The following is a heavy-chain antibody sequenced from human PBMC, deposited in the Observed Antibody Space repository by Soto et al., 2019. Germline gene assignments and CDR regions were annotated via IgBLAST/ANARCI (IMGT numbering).Heavy chain of an antibody. CDR3: ARWGTTGGLCV. Sequence: QVHLVESGGGVVQPGTSLRVSCVGSGFTFRSYVIHWVRQAPGKGLEWVALTSYDGSDKYYGDSVRGRFTISRDNSRNTGDLQMDSVRLEDRALYYWARWGTTGGLCVWGQGTLVSVSS. D-gene: IGHD3-16*01. CDR2: TSYDGSDK. V-gene: IGHV3-30*19. CDR1: GFTFRSYV. J-gene: IGHJ1*01.